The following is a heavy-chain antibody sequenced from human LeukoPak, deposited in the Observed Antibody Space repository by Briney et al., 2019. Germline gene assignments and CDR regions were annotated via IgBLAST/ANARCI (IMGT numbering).Heavy chain of an antibody. Sequence: GGSLRLSCVASGFTFSSYGMHWVRQAPGKGLEWVAVISYNGSNKYYADSVKGRFTISRDNSKNTLYLQMNSLRAEDTAVYYCAKDRDTGSGSYYTAGFDYWGQGTLVTVSS. CDR3: AKDRDTGSGSYYTAGFDY. CDR1: GFTFSSYG. CDR2: ISYNGSNK. V-gene: IGHV3-30*18. J-gene: IGHJ4*02. D-gene: IGHD3-10*01.